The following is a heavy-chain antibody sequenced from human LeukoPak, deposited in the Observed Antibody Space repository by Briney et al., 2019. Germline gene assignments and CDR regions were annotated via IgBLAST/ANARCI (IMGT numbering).Heavy chain of an antibody. D-gene: IGHD2-21*01. V-gene: IGHV1-2*02. Sequence: ASVKVSCKASEYTFTGYYMHWVRQAPGQGLEWMGWINPNSGGTNYAQKFQGRVTMTRDTSTSTVYMELSSLRSEDTAVYYCARDLYSFYYFDYWGQGTLVTVSS. J-gene: IGHJ4*02. CDR3: ARDLYSFYYFDY. CDR1: EYTFTGYY. CDR2: INPNSGGT.